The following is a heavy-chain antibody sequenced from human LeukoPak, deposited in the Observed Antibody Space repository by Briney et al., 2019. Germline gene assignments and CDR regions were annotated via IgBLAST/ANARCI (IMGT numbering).Heavy chain of an antibody. CDR3: ARETYILGAQPLDY. J-gene: IGHJ4*02. CDR2: ISSSGSTI. D-gene: IGHD1-26*01. V-gene: IGHV3-48*03. Sequence: GGSLRLSCAASGFTFSSYEMNWVRQALGKGLEWVSYISSSGSTINFADSVKGRFTISRDNAKNSLFLQMNSLRAEDTAVYYCARETYILGAQPLDYWGQGTLVTVSS. CDR1: GFTFSSYE.